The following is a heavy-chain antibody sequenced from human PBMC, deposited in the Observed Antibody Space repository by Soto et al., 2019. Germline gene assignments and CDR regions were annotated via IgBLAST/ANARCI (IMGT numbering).Heavy chain of an antibody. D-gene: IGHD3-22*01. CDR1: GGSISSWY. V-gene: IGHV4-59*12. J-gene: IGHJ3*02. CDR3: ARDGPLYYYDSSSPNDGSAYAFDI. Sequence: SETLSLTCTVSGGSISSWYWSWIRQPPGKGLEWIGYIYYSGSTNYNPSLKSRVTISVDTSKNSLYLQMNSLRAEDTAVYYCARDGPLYYYDSSSPNDGSAYAFDIWGQGTMVTVSS. CDR2: IYYSGST.